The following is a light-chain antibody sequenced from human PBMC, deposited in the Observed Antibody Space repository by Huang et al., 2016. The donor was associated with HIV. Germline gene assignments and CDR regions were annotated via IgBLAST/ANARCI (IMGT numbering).Light chain of an antibody. V-gene: IGKV1-33*01. CDR1: QDISKY. CDR3: QQYINLLLT. J-gene: IGKJ4*01. CDR2: DAS. Sequence: DIQMTQSPSSLSASVGDRVTITCQASQDISKYLNWYQQKPGKAPKLLIYDASNLETGGPERGSGSESGTEFTFTSDRLQPEDIATYYCQQYINLLLTFGGGTKVEIK.